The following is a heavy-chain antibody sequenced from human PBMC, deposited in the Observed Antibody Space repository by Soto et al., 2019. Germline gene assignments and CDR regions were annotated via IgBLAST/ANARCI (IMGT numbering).Heavy chain of an antibody. J-gene: IGHJ6*02. Sequence: ASVKVSCKASGYTFTSYAMHWVRQAPGQRLEWMGWINAIFGNAKYAQKFQGRVTITADESTSTAYMELSSLRSEDTAVYYCARGSGGSSYYYYGMDVWGQGTTVTVSS. D-gene: IGHD2-15*01. V-gene: IGHV1-3*01. CDR1: GYTFTSYA. CDR2: INAIFGNA. CDR3: ARGSGGSSYYYYGMDV.